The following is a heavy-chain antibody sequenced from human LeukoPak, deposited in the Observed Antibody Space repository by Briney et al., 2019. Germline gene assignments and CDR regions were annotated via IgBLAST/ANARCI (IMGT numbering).Heavy chain of an antibody. Sequence: ASVKVSCKASGGTFSDYALNWVRQAPGQGLEWMGVFIPILGTANSTQKFQGRVTITAGISTNTVYMELSSLRSEDTAVYFCAGIPVFGVVLHQEPVWGKGTTVTVSS. CDR1: GGTFSDYA. CDR3: AGIPVFGVVLHQEPV. V-gene: IGHV1-69*10. J-gene: IGHJ6*04. CDR2: FIPILGTA. D-gene: IGHD3-3*01.